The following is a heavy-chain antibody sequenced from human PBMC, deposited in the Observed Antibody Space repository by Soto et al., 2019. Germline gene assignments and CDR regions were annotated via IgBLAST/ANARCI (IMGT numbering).Heavy chain of an antibody. CDR1: GYTFTSYG. D-gene: IGHD3-22*01. CDR2: ISAYNGNT. CDR3: ARDLRYYDSSGYSVGFDY. Sequence: GASVKVSCKASGYTFTSYGISWVRQAPGQGLEWMGWISAYNGNTNYAQKLQGRVTMTTDTSTSTAYMELRSLRSDDTAVYYCARDLRYYDSSGYSVGFDYWGQGTLVTVPQ. J-gene: IGHJ4*02. V-gene: IGHV1-18*04.